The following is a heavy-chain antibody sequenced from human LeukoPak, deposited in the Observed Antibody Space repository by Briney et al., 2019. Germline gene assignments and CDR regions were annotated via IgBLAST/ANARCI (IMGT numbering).Heavy chain of an antibody. CDR3: AKRRRDGYNLDHDY. CDR1: GFTFKNFA. D-gene: IGHD5-24*01. J-gene: IGHJ4*02. V-gene: IGHV3-23*01. CDR2: MIGSGGNT. Sequence: PGGSLRPSCAAPGFTFKNFAMRWVRQGPGKGLEWVPGMIGSGGNTYYADSVKGRFTISRDNSKNTLYLQMNCLRDEDTAVYYCAKRRRDGYNLDHDYWGQGTLVTVSS.